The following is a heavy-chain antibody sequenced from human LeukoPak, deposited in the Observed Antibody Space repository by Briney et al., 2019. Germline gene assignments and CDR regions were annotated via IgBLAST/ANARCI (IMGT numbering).Heavy chain of an antibody. J-gene: IGHJ4*02. CDR3: ARSRTPTDFDY. Sequence: SETLSLTCAVYGGSSSGYYWSWIRQPPGKGREWIGEINHSGSTNYNPSLKSRVTISVDTSKNQFSLKLSSVTAADTAVYYCARSRTPTDFDYWGQGTLVTVSS. CDR1: GGSSSGYY. V-gene: IGHV4-34*01. CDR2: INHSGST.